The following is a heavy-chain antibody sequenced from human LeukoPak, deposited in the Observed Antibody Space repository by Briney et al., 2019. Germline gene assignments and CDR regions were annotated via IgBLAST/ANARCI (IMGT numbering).Heavy chain of an antibody. Sequence: GESLKISCKGSGYSFTSYWISWVRQMPGKGLEWMGRIDPSDSYTNYSPSFQGHVTISADKSIKTAYLEWSSLKASDTAIYYCARLTYCSGASCYSGYYYYGMDVWGPGTTVTVSS. CDR3: ARLTYCSGASCYSGYYYYGMDV. D-gene: IGHD2-15*01. J-gene: IGHJ6*02. CDR1: GYSFTSYW. CDR2: IDPSDSYT. V-gene: IGHV5-10-1*01.